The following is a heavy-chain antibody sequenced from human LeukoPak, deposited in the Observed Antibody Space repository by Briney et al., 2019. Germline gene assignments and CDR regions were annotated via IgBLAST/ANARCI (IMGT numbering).Heavy chain of an antibody. Sequence: PGGSLRLSCAASGFIFSTYSMNWVRQAPGKGLEWVSSIGTSSSYIYYGDSVKGRFTISRDNAKNSLYLQMNSLRAEDTAVYYCARGGVWQAFWSGNSDYWGQGTLVTVSS. CDR3: ARGGVWQAFWSGNSDY. CDR1: GFIFSTYS. CDR2: IGTSSSYI. D-gene: IGHD3-3*01. J-gene: IGHJ4*02. V-gene: IGHV3-21*01.